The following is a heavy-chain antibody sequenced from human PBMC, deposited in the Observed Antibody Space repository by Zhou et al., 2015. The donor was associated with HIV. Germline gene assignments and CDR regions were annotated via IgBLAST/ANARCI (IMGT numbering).Heavy chain of an antibody. D-gene: IGHD6-13*01. J-gene: IGHJ4*02. CDR2: INPSGGST. CDR1: GYTFTSYY. CDR3: ARVLLRGEAAAGITPGY. V-gene: IGHV1-46*01. Sequence: QVQLVQSGAEVKKPGASVKVSCKASGYTFTSYYMHWVRQAPGQGLEWMGIINPSGGSTSYAQKFQGRVTMTRDTSTSTVYMELSSLRSEDTAVYYCARVLLRGEAAAGITPGYWGQGNPGHRLL.